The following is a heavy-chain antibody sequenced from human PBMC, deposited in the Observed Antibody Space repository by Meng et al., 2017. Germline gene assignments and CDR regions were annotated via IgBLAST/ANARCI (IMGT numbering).Heavy chain of an antibody. V-gene: IGHV4-39*07. CDR2: IYYSGST. Sequence: LQESGPGLVKPSETLSLTCTVSGGSISSSSYYWGWIRQPPGKGLEWIGSIYYSGSTYYNPSLKSRVTISVDTSKNQFSLKLSSVTAADTAVYYCASLRIAVAGINWFDPWGQGTLVTVSS. D-gene: IGHD6-19*01. J-gene: IGHJ5*02. CDR1: GGSISSSSYY. CDR3: ASLRIAVAGINWFDP.